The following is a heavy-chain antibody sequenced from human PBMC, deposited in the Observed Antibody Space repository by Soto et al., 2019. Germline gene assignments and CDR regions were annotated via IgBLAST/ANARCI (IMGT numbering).Heavy chain of an antibody. V-gene: IGHV4-39*01. D-gene: IGHD3-22*01. CDR2: INYYGST. Sequence: SETLSLTCTVSGGSISSSSYYWSWIRQPPGKGLEWIGSINYYGSTYYNPSLKSRVTISVDTSKNQFSLKLSSVTAADTAVYYCARPQHYDNSGDYGGYYFDFWGQGTLVTVSS. CDR3: ARPQHYDNSGDYGGYYFDF. J-gene: IGHJ4*02. CDR1: GGSISSSSYY.